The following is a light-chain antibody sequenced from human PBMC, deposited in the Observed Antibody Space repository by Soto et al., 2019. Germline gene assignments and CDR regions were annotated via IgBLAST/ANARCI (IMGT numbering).Light chain of an antibody. V-gene: IGLV2-14*03. Sequence: SVLTQPASVSGSPGQSITISCTGTSIDVGGNKYVSWYQHYPGKAPKLMICDVSNRPSGVSNRFSGSKSGNTASLTISGLQAEDEADYYCSAFTGTTYVFGTGTKVTVL. J-gene: IGLJ1*01. CDR3: SAFTGTTYV. CDR1: SIDVGGNKY. CDR2: DVS.